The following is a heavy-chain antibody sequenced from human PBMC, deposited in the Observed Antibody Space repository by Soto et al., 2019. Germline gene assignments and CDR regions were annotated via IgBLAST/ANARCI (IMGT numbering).Heavy chain of an antibody. CDR1: GFTFSSYA. Sequence: GGSLRLSCAASGFTFSSYAMSWVRQAPGKGLEWVSAISGSGGSTYYADSVKGRFTISRDNSKNTLYLQMNSLRAEDTAVYYCARSQLFGDAGAIVVVPAAYFDYWGQGTLVTVSS. D-gene: IGHD2-2*01. CDR3: ARSQLFGDAGAIVVVPAAYFDY. V-gene: IGHV3-23*01. CDR2: ISGSGGST. J-gene: IGHJ4*02.